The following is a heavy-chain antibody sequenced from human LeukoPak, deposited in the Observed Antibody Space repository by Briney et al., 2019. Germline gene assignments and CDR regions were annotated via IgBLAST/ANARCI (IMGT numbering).Heavy chain of an antibody. CDR2: INPNSGGT. J-gene: IGHJ6*03. V-gene: IGHV1-2*06. Sequence: ASVKVSCKASGYTFTGYYMHWVRQAPGQGLEWMGRINPNSGGTNYAQKFQGRVTMTRDTSISTAYMELSRLRSDDTAVYYCARAARFLAAADYYYYYYMDVWGKGTTVTVSS. CDR3: ARAARFLAAADYYYYYYMDV. D-gene: IGHD6-13*01. CDR1: GYTFTGYY.